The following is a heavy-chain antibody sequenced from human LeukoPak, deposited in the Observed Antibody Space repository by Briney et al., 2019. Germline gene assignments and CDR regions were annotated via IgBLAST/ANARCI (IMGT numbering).Heavy chain of an antibody. CDR1: GGTFSSYG. CDR3: ARDHSSGWYPNIDY. V-gene: IGHV1-18*01. J-gene: IGHJ4*02. CDR2: ISAYNGNT. Sequence: GASVKVSCKASGGTFSSYGISWVRQAPGQGLEWMGWISAYNGNTNYVQKLQGRVTMTTDTSTSTAYMELRSLRSDDTAVYYCARDHSSGWYPNIDYWGQGTLVTVSS. D-gene: IGHD6-19*01.